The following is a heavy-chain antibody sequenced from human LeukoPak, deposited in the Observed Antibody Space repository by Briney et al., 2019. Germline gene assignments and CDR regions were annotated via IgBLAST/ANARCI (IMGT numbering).Heavy chain of an antibody. D-gene: IGHD2-2*01. CDR2: ISHGGIT. Sequence: SETLSLTCGVYDGSLINYYCHWIRQAPGKGLEWIGEISHGGITKHNPSLKSRVTMSQDTSKRQFSLKMNSMTAADTGVYYCGIFMDVVPGSMSWGLETVVTVSS. V-gene: IGHV4-34*01. CDR1: DGSLINYY. CDR3: GIFMDVVPGSMS. J-gene: IGHJ4*02.